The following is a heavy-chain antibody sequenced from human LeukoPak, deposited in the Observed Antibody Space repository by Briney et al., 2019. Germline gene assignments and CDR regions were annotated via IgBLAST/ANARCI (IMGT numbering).Heavy chain of an antibody. J-gene: IGHJ4*02. D-gene: IGHD3-22*01. CDR2: IYYSGST. Sequence: SETLSLTCTVSGASISSYYWSWIRQPPGKGLEWIGYIYYSGSTNYNPSLKSRVTISVDTSKNHLSLKLTSVTAADTAMYYCVYDSSGYYYNFDYWGQGILVTVSS. CDR1: GASISSYY. CDR3: VYDSSGYYYNFDY. V-gene: IGHV4-59*08.